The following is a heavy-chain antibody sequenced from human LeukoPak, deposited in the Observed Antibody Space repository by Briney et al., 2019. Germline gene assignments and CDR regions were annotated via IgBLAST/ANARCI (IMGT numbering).Heavy chain of an antibody. CDR3: ARDYDFWSGYQPRAFDI. J-gene: IGHJ3*02. V-gene: IGHV1-18*01. D-gene: IGHD3-3*01. Sequence: ASVKVSCKASGYTFTSYGISWVRQALGQGLEWMGWISAYNGNTNYAQKLQGRVTMTTDTSTSTAYMELRSLRSDDTAVYYCARDYDFWSGYQPRAFDIWGQGTMVTVSS. CDR2: ISAYNGNT. CDR1: GYTFTSYG.